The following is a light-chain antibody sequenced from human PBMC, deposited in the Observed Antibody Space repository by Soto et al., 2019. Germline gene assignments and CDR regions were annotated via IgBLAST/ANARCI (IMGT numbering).Light chain of an antibody. CDR1: NIGSKS. CDR3: QVWDSSSDHVV. V-gene: IGLV3-21*02. Sequence: SYELTQPPSVSVAPGQTARITCGGNNIGSKSVHWYQQKPGQAPVLDVYDDSDRPSAIPERFSGSNSGNTATLTISRVEDGDEADYDCQVWDSSSDHVVFGGGTKLTVL. CDR2: DDS. J-gene: IGLJ2*01.